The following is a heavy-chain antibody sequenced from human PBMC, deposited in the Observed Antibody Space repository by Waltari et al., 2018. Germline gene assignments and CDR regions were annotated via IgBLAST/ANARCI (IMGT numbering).Heavy chain of an antibody. CDR2: IYYSGST. CDR1: GGSISSHY. V-gene: IGHV4-59*11. Sequence: QVQLQESGPGLVKPSETLSLTCTVSGGSISSHYLSWIRQPPGKGLEWIGYIYYSGSTNYNPSLKSRVTISVDTSKNQFSLKLSSVTAADTAVYYCARTPTWIAAAGGYGMDVWGQGTTVTVSS. CDR3: ARTPTWIAAAGGYGMDV. J-gene: IGHJ6*02. D-gene: IGHD6-13*01.